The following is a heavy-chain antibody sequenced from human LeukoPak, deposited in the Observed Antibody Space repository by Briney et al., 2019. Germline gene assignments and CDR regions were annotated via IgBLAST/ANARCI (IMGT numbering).Heavy chain of an antibody. CDR1: GGSISSSSYY. D-gene: IGHD2-15*01. J-gene: IGHJ4*02. CDR2: IYYSGST. CDR3: LGDIVVVVAATGPLFDY. V-gene: IGHV4-39*01. Sequence: SSETLSLTCTVSGGSISSSSYYWGWIRQPPGKGLEWIGSIYYSGSTYYNPSLKSRVTISVDTSKNQFSLKLSSVTAADTAVYYCLGDIVVVVAATGPLFDYWGQGTLVTVSS.